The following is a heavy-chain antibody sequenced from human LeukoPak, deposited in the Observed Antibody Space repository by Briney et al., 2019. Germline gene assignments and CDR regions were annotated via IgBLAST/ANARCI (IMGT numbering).Heavy chain of an antibody. Sequence: SETLSLTCTVSGGSISSGTYYWGWIRQPPGPGLEWIGSIYHSGRTYFNPSLKSRVTISVDTTKNQFSLRLSSVTAADTAVYYCARHHNPSWYACYFDFWGQGTLVTVSS. CDR3: ARHHNPSWYACYFDF. CDR2: IYHSGRT. D-gene: IGHD6-13*01. CDR1: GGSISSGTYY. J-gene: IGHJ4*02. V-gene: IGHV4-39*01.